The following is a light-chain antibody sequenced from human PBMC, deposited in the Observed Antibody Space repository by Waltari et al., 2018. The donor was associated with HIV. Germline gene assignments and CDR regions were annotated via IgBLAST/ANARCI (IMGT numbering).Light chain of an antibody. CDR2: GNS. CDR1: SSHIWAGYD. J-gene: IGLJ2*01. CDR3: QSYDSSLSDVV. Sequence: QSVLTQPPSVSGAPGQRVTISCTGTSSHIWAGYDVHWYQQLPGTAPKLLLYGNSDRHAGSPARVSGSKYGTSASLDITGLQAEDEADYYCQSYDSSLSDVVFGGGTKLTVL. V-gene: IGLV1-40*01.